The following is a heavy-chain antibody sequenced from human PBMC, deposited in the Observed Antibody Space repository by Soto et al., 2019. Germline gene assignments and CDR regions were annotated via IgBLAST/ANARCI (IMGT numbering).Heavy chain of an antibody. V-gene: IGHV3-49*03. Sequence: PGGSLRLSCTASGFTFGDYAMSWFRQAPGKGLEWVGFIRSKAYGGTTEYAASVKGRFTISRDDSKSIAYLQMNSLKTEDTAVYYCTRHDYSNPDWFDPWGQGTLVTVSS. J-gene: IGHJ5*02. CDR3: TRHDYSNPDWFDP. D-gene: IGHD4-4*01. CDR2: IRSKAYGGTT. CDR1: GFTFGDYA.